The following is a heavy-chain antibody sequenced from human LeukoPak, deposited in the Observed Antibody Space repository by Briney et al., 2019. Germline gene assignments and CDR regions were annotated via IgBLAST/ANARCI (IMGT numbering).Heavy chain of an antibody. CDR3: ARGGYYYDSSGYCYGAFDI. V-gene: IGHV1-69*06. CDR2: IIPIFGTA. D-gene: IGHD3-22*01. Sequence: SLKVSCKVSGDTFSSYAISWVRHTPGQGLEWMGRIIPIFGTANYAQKLEGRVTITADKSTRTAYMELSSLRSEDTAVYYCARGGYYYDSSGYCYGAFDIWGQGTMVTVSS. J-gene: IGHJ3*02. CDR1: GDTFSSYA.